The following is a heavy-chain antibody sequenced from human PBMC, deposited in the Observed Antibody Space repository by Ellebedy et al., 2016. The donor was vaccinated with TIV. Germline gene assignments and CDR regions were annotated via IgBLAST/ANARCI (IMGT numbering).Heavy chain of an antibody. D-gene: IGHD1-26*01. J-gene: IGHJ6*02. CDR3: ARKAEAYSEWIIGYGMDV. V-gene: IGHV1-18*01. CDR2: ISAYNGNT. Sequence: AASVKVSCKASGYTFTSYGISWVRQAPGQGLEWMGWISAYNGNTNYAQKLQGRVTITTDTSTSTAYMELRSLRSDDTAVYYCARKAEAYSEWIIGYGMDVWGQGTTVTVSS. CDR1: GYTFTSYG.